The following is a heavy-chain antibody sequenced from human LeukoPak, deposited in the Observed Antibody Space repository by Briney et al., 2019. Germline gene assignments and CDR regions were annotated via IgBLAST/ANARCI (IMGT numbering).Heavy chain of an antibody. CDR1: GFTFSSYS. CDR3: ARVTAYYYDSSGYFDQ. CDR2: ISSSSSYI. V-gene: IGHV3-21*01. J-gene: IGHJ4*02. D-gene: IGHD3-22*01. Sequence: PGGSLRLSCAASGFTFSSYSMDWVRQAPGEGLEWVSSISSSSSYIYYADSVKGRCTISRDNAKNSLYLQMNSLRAEDTAVYYCARVTAYYYDSSGYFDQWGQGTLVTVSS.